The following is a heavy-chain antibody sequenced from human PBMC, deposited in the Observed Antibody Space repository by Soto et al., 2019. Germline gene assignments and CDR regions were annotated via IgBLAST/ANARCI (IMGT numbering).Heavy chain of an antibody. CDR2: INHSGST. CDR3: ASARFDY. V-gene: IGHV4-39*07. CDR1: GGSISSSSYY. J-gene: IGHJ4*02. Sequence: SETQSLTCTVSGGSISSSSYYWGWIRQPPGKGLEWIGNINHSGSTNYSPSLKNRVTISVDTSNNHFSLKLTSVTAADTAVYYCASARFDYWGRGILVTVAS.